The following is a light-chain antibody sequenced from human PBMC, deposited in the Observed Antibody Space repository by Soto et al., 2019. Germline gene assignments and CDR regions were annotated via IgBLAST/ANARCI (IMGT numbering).Light chain of an antibody. V-gene: IGKV3-20*01. CDR1: QSVSSSS. CDR3: NQYHSSFT. CDR2: GAS. J-gene: IGKJ4*01. Sequence: EIVLTQSPGTLSLSPGEGATLSCRASQSVSSSSLPWYQQKRGQAPRLLIYGASTRATGIPARFSGSGSGKNFTLTIRRLEPEDFAVYYCNQYHSSFTFGGGTKVEIK.